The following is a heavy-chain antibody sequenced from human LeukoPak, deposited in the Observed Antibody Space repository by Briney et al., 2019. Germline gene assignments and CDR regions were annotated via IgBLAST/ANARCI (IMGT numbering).Heavy chain of an antibody. D-gene: IGHD3-22*01. Sequence: SQTLSLTCAVSGGSISSGDYSWSWIRQPPGKGLEWIGYMYYSGSTYSNLSLKSRVTISVDTSKNQFSLKLSSVTAADTAVYYCASLNYYDTQVNYWGQGTLVTVSS. CDR2: MYYSGST. CDR1: GGSISSGDYS. J-gene: IGHJ4*02. V-gene: IGHV4-30-2*03. CDR3: ASLNYYDTQVNY.